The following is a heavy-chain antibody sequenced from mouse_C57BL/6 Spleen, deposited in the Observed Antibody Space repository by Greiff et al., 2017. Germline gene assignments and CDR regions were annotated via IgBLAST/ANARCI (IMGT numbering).Heavy chain of an antibody. CDR1: GYAFSSYW. CDR2: IYPGDGDT. J-gene: IGHJ4*01. D-gene: IGHD1-1*01. Sequence: QVQLQQSGAELVKPGASVKISCKASGYAFSSYWMNWVKQRPGKGLEWIGQIYPGDGDTNYNGKFKGKATLTADKSSSTVYMQLSSLTSEDSAVYFCARSAYETMDYWGQGTSVTVAS. V-gene: IGHV1-80*01. CDR3: ARSAYETMDY.